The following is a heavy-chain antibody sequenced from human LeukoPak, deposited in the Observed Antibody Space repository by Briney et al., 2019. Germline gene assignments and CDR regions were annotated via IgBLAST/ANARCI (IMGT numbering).Heavy chain of an antibody. Sequence: GASVKVSCKASGYNFATYGISWVRQAPGQGLEWMGWIAPYNDNANSAQKFQGRLSMTADTSTSTASMELRSLRSDDTAVYYCTRDPRHKYGNFDNWGQGTLVTVPS. J-gene: IGHJ4*02. CDR3: TRDPRHKYGNFDN. V-gene: IGHV1-18*01. CDR2: IAPYNDNA. D-gene: IGHD2/OR15-2a*01. CDR1: GYNFATYG.